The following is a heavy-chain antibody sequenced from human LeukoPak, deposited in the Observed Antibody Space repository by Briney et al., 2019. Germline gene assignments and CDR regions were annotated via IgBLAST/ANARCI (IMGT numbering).Heavy chain of an antibody. CDR3: ARGTIERAGIDS. J-gene: IGHJ4*02. Sequence: GGSLRLSCAASGLTFSSHYIHWVRQVPGKGLVWVSDINADGRRSSYTDSVKGRFTISRDNAQNTVSLQMNSLRGEDTAVYYCARGTIERAGIDSWGQGTLVTVSS. D-gene: IGHD6-19*01. CDR2: INADGRRS. CDR1: GLTFSSHY. V-gene: IGHV3-74*01.